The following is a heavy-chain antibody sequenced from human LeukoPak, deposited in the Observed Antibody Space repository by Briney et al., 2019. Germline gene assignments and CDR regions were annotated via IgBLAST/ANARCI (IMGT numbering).Heavy chain of an antibody. CDR1: GFTFSSYS. D-gene: IGHD2-21*02. Sequence: GGSLRLSCAASGFTFSSYSMNWVRQAPGKGLEWVSSISSTSTYIYYADSVKGRFTISRDNAKNSLYLQMNSLRAEDTAVYYCARDGGVEAYCGGDCYYYDYWGQGTLVTVSS. J-gene: IGHJ4*02. CDR2: ISSTSTYI. V-gene: IGHV3-21*01. CDR3: ARDGGVEAYCGGDCYYYDY.